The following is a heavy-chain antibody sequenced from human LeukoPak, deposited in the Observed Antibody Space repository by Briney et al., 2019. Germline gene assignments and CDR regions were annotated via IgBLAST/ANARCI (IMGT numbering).Heavy chain of an antibody. CDR3: ARDRVYDYSNPRGFDY. D-gene: IGHD4-11*01. J-gene: IGHJ4*02. CDR2: ISGYNGKT. CDR1: GYPFTSFG. V-gene: IGHV1-18*03. Sequence: ASVRVSCKXSGYPFTSFGISWVRQAPGQGLEGMGWISGYNGKTNYAQNLQGRVTMTTDTSTSTAYMDLGSLRSDDMAVYYCARDRVYDYSNPRGFDYWGQGTLVTVSS.